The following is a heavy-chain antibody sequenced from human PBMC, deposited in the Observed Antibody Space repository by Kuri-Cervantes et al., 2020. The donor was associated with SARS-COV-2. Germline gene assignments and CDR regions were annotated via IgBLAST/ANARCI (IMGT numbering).Heavy chain of an antibody. CDR1: GGSISSSSYY. V-gene: IGHV4-39*01. J-gene: IGHJ6*02. D-gene: IGHD3-3*01. CDR3: ARLPTYYDCWSGYPAFDYYYYGMDV. CDR2: IYYSGST. Sequence: SETLSLTCTVSGGSISSSSYYWGWIRQPPGKGLEWIGSIYYSGSTYYNPSLKSRVTISVDTSKNQFSLKLSSVTAADTAVYYCARLPTYYDCWSGYPAFDYYYYGMDVWGQGTTVTDSS.